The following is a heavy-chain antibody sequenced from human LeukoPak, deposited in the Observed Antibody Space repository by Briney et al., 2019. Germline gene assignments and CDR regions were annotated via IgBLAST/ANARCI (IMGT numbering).Heavy chain of an antibody. V-gene: IGHV4-4*07. Sequence: SETLSLTCTVSGGSISSYYWSWIRQPAGKGLEWIGRIYTSGSTNYNPSLKSRVTMSVDTSKNQFSLKLSSVTAADTAEYYCARWGPNYDSSGYSFDYWGQGTLVTVYS. CDR2: IYTSGST. CDR3: ARWGPNYDSSGYSFDY. J-gene: IGHJ4*02. D-gene: IGHD3-22*01. CDR1: GGSISSYY.